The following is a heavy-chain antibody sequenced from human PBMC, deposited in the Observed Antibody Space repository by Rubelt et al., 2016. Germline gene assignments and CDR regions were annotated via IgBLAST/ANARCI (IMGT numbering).Heavy chain of an antibody. V-gene: IGHV3-21*04. CDR3: ARDHPNDDSSGYYWF. D-gene: IGHD3-22*01. J-gene: IGHJ4*02. CDR2: ISSSGSYI. Sequence: MGLEWVSSISSSGSYIYYADSVRGRFTISRDNAKSSLSLQMNSLRAEDTAVYYCARDHPNDDSSGYYWFWGQGTLVTVSS.